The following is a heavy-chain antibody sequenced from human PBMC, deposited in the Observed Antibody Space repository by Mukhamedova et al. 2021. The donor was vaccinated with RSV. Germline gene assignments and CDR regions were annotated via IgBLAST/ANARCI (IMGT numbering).Heavy chain of an antibody. J-gene: IGHJ4*02. Sequence: VAVISYDGSNKYYADSVKGRFTISRDNSKNTLYLQMNSLRAEDTAVYYCAKGDRESTRGYCIGGSCYYFYYWGQGTLFTVSS. D-gene: IGHD2-15*01. V-gene: IGHV3-30*18. CDR3: AKGDRESTRGYCIGGSCYYFYY. CDR2: ISYDGSNK.